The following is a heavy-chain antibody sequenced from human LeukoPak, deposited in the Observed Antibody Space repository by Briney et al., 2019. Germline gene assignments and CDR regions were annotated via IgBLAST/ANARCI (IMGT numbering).Heavy chain of an antibody. CDR1: GDSFSTHW. V-gene: IGHV5-51*01. D-gene: IGHD2-8*01. CDR3: VRLRGELMDGLDF. Sequence: GESLKISCKASGDSFSTHWIAWVRQMPGKGLEWMGVIYAGDSDTRYSQSFQGQVTISADKSLNTAYVQWSNLKAPDTAMYYCVRLRGELMDGLDFWGQGTLVTVSS. CDR2: IYAGDSDT. J-gene: IGHJ4*02.